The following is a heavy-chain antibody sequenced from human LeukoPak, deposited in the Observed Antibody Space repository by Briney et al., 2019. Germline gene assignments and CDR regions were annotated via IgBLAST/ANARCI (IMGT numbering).Heavy chain of an antibody. CDR1: GFTFDDYA. J-gene: IGHJ3*02. Sequence: GGSLRLSCAASGFTFDDYAMHWVRQAPGKGLEWVSGISWNSGSIGYADSVKGRFTISRDNSKNTLYLQMNSLRAEDTAVYYCAKVRSRLGDAFDIWGQGTMVTVSS. D-gene: IGHD3-9*01. V-gene: IGHV3-9*01. CDR2: ISWNSGSI. CDR3: AKVRSRLGDAFDI.